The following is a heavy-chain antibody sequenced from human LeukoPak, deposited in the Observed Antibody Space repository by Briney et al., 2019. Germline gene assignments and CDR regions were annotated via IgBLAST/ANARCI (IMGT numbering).Heavy chain of an antibody. D-gene: IGHD3-10*01. CDR1: GGSISSYY. CDR3: ARDRITMVRGVNRYGMDV. Sequence: SETLSLTCTVSGGSISSYYWSWIRQPPGKGLEWIGYIHYSGSTNYNPSLKSRVTISVDTSKNQFSLKLSSVTAADTAVYYCARDRITMVRGVNRYGMDVWGQGTTVTVSS. J-gene: IGHJ6*02. V-gene: IGHV4-59*01. CDR2: IHYSGST.